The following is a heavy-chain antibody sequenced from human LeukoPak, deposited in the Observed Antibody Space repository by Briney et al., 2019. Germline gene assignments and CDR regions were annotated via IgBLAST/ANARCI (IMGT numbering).Heavy chain of an antibody. CDR2: INPSGGSP. D-gene: IGHD4-17*01. CDR1: GYTFTNYY. V-gene: IGHV1-46*01. Sequence: ASVKVSCKASGYTFTNYYIHWVRQAPGQGLEWMGIINPSGGSPSYAQKFQGRVTMTRDTSTSTVYMELSSLRSEDTAVYYCARDGYGDPTFFQHWGQGTLVTVSS. CDR3: ARDGYGDPTFFQH. J-gene: IGHJ1*01.